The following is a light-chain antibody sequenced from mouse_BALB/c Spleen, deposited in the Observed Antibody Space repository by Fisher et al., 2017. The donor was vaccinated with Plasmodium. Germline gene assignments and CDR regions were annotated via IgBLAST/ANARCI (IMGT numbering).Light chain of an antibody. CDR2: YTS. CDR3: QQSNSWLLT. V-gene: IGKV5-43*01. J-gene: IGKJ5*01. Sequence: DIVLTQTTVTLSVTPGDSVSLSCRASQTVNNNLHWYQQKSHESPRLLINYTSQSISGIPSRFSGSGSGTDFTLSINRVETEDFGMYFCQQSNSWLLTFGAGTKLELK. CDR1: QTVNNN.